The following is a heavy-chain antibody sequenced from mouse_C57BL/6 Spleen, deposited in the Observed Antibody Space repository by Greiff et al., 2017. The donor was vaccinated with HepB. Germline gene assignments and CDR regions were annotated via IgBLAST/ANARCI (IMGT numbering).Heavy chain of an antibody. CDR3: ARSSYGRGYFDV. CDR1: GYTFTDYN. D-gene: IGHD2-12*01. Sequence: EVKLLESGPELVKPGASVKIPCKASGYTFTDYNMDWVKQSHGKSLEWIGDINPNNGGTIYNQKFKGKATLTVDKSSSTAYMELRSLTSEDTAVYYCARSSYGRGYFDVWGTGTTVTVSS. CDR2: INPNNGGT. J-gene: IGHJ1*03. V-gene: IGHV1-18*01.